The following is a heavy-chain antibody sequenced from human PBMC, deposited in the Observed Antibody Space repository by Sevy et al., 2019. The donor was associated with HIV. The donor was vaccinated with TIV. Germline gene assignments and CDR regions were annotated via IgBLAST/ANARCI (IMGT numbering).Heavy chain of an antibody. CDR2: INPNSGGT. CDR1: GYTFTDYY. J-gene: IGHJ4*02. V-gene: IGHV1-2*06. D-gene: IGHD3-3*01. Sequence: ASVKVSCKTSGYTFTDYYMHWVRQAPGQGLEWMGRINPNSGGTNYPQKFEGRVTMTRDTSISTAYMELNRLTSDDTAVYYCARRYDFWSGYYGFDYWGQGTPVTVSS. CDR3: ARRYDFWSGYYGFDY.